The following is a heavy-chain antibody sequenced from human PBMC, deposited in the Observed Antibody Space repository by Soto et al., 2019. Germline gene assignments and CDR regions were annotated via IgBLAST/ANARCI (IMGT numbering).Heavy chain of an antibody. CDR3: AGDSTDGDFVDAFEV. CDR2: IYSGATT. J-gene: IGHJ3*01. D-gene: IGHD4-17*01. CDR1: GFSVSINY. V-gene: IGHV3-66*01. Sequence: ELQLVESGGGLVQPGGSLRLSCAASGFSVSINYVNWVRQAPGKGLEWVSVIYSGATTHYADSVKGRFTISRDTSKNTLYLQMNSQRVEDTAVYYCAGDSTDGDFVDAFEVWGQGTMVTGSS.